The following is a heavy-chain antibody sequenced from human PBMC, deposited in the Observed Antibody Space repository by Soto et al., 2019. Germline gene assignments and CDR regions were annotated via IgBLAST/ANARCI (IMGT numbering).Heavy chain of an antibody. D-gene: IGHD2-8*01. J-gene: IGHJ4*02. Sequence: GESLKISCEALGCMFMSYWIGWVRQKPGEGLEWIGIIYPGDSDATYSPSFEGQVTLSVDKSVNIAYLQWSSLQAADTATYFCARRGTGATTSTKVFDHWGQGTLVTVSS. CDR3: ARRGTGATTSTKVFDH. CDR2: IYPGDSDA. CDR1: GCMFMSYW. V-gene: IGHV5-51*01.